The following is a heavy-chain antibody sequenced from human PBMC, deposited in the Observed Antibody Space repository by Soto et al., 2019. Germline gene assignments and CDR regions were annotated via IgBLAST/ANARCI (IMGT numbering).Heavy chain of an antibody. V-gene: IGHV3-7*03. CDR1: GFTFSSYW. Sequence: GGSLRLSCAASGFTFSSYWMSWVRQAPGKGLEWVASIKQDGSEKYYVDSVKGRFTISRDNAKNSLYLQMNSLRAEDKAVYYCAKTDYDAFDIWGQGTMVTVSS. J-gene: IGHJ3*02. D-gene: IGHD3-9*01. CDR3: AKTDYDAFDI. CDR2: IKQDGSEK.